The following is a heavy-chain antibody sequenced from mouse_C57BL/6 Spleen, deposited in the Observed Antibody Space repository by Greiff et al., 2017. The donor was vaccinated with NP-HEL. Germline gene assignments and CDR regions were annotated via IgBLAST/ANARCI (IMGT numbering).Heavy chain of an antibody. CDR1: GYSITSGYY. CDR2: ISYDGSN. D-gene: IGHD1-1*01. Sequence: EVQLQQSGPGLVKPSQSLSLTCSVTGYSITSGYYWNWIRQFPGNKLEWMGYISYDGSNNYNPSLKNRISITRDTSKNQFFLKLNSVTTEDTATYYCARLHYYGSSYFDYWGQGTTLTVSS. J-gene: IGHJ2*01. V-gene: IGHV3-6*01. CDR3: ARLHYYGSSYFDY.